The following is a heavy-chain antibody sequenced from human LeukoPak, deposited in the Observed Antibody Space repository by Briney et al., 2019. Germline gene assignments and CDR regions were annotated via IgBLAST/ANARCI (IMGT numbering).Heavy chain of an antibody. V-gene: IGHV3-73*01. J-gene: IGHJ4*02. CDR3: NYYESSGQGY. CDR1: GFTFSGSA. D-gene: IGHD3-22*01. CDR2: VRSIANSYAT. Sequence: GSLRLSCAASGFTFSGSAMHWVRQASGKGLEWVGRVRSIANSYATAYAAPVTGRFTISRDDSKNTAYLQMNSLRAEDTAVYYCNYYESSGQGYWGQGTLVTVSS.